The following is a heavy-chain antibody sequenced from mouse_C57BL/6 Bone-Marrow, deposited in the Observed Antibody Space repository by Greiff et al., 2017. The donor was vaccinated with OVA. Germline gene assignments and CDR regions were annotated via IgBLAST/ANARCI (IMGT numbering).Heavy chain of an antibody. J-gene: IGHJ4*01. Sequence: VQLQQSGAELVRPGASVKLSCTASGFNIKDDYMHWVKQRPEQGLEWIGWIDPENGDTEYASKFQGKATITADTSSNTDYLQLSSLTSEDTAVYYCTTNPGTDYWGQGTSVTVSS. CDR1: GFNIKDDY. D-gene: IGHD3-3*01. CDR2: IDPENGDT. V-gene: IGHV14-4*01. CDR3: TTNPGTDY.